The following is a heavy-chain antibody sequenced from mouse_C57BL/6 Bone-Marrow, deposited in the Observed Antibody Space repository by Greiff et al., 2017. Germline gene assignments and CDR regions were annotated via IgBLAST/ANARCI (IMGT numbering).Heavy chain of an antibody. J-gene: IGHJ4*01. Sequence: EVQVVESGGGLVQPGGSLKLSCAASGFTFSDYYMYWVRQTPEKRLEWVAYISNGGGSTYYPDTVKGRFTISRDNAKNTLYLHMSRLKSEDTAMYYCERWGALYGRSYVAMDYWGQGTSVTVSS. CDR2: ISNGGGST. CDR1: GFTFSDYY. V-gene: IGHV5-12*01. D-gene: IGHD1-1*01. CDR3: ERWGALYGRSYVAMDY.